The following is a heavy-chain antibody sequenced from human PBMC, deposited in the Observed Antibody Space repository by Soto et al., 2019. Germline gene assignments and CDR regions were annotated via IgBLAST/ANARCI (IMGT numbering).Heavy chain of an antibody. J-gene: IGHJ4*02. CDR1: GFTVSTKY. CDR2: IYSGGST. D-gene: IGHD3-16*01. Sequence: GGSLRLSYAASGFTVSTKYMSWVRQAPGKGLEWVSVIYSGGSTFYADSVRGRFTISRDNSKNTVNLQMNGLRAEDTAVYYCARDPWAADYWGQGTLVTVSS. V-gene: IGHV3-66*01. CDR3: ARDPWAADY.